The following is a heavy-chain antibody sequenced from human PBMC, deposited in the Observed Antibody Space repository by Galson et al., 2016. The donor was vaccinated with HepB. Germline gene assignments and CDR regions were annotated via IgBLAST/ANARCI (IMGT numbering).Heavy chain of an antibody. CDR1: GFTFSSYG. D-gene: IGHD6-13*01. CDR2: IWYDGSNK. J-gene: IGHJ4*02. Sequence: SGFTFSSYGMHWVRQAPGKGLEWVAVIWYDGSNKYYADSVKGRFTISRDNSKNTLYLQMNSLRAEDTAVYYCARRAGSSWYSDYWGQGTLVTVSS. CDR3: ARRAGSSWYSDY. V-gene: IGHV3-33*01.